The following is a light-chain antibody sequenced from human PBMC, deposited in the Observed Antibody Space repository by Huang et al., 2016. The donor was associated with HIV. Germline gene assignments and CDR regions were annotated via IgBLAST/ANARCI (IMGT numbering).Light chain of an antibody. CDR1: QSVTSY. CDR3: QQRSSWPLT. Sequence: EIVLTQSPVTLSLSPGERATISCRASQSVTSYLVWYQQEPGQAPRLLIYDASNRAAGIPARFSGTGSGTDFTLTISSLEAEDFAIYYCQQRSSWPLTFGGGTKVET. J-gene: IGKJ4*01. V-gene: IGKV3-11*01. CDR2: DAS.